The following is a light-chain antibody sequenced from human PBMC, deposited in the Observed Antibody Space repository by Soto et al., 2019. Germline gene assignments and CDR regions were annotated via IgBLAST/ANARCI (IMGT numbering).Light chain of an antibody. CDR2: EVS. CDR3: CSYARSNTYV. CDR1: SSVVGSFNL. Sequence: QSVLTQPASVSGSPGQSITISCTGTSSVVGSFNLVSWYQQHPGKAPKLMIYEVSKRPSGVSNRFSGSKSGNTASLTISGLQAEDEADYYCCSYARSNTYVFGTGTKVTVL. J-gene: IGLJ1*01. V-gene: IGLV2-23*02.